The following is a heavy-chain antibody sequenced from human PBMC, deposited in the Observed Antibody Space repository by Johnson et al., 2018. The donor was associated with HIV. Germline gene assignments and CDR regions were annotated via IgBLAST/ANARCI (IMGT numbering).Heavy chain of an antibody. J-gene: IGHJ3*02. CDR1: GFTFSDYY. CDR2: MKSKTDGGTT. V-gene: IGHV3-15*01. Sequence: VQLVESGGGLVKPGGSLRLSCAASGFTFSDYYLSWIRQAPGKGLEWVGRMKSKTDGGTTDYAAFVKGRLPISRDDSKNTLYLQMNSLKTEDTAVYYCTTDLLLARIGYYAFEIWGQGTMVTVSS. CDR3: TTDLLLARIGYYAFEI. D-gene: IGHD3-22*01.